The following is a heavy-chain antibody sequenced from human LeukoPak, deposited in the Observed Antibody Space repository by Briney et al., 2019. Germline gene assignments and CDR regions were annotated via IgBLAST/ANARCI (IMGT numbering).Heavy chain of an antibody. J-gene: IGHJ4*02. V-gene: IGHV7-4-1*02. CDR1: RYTFTSYA. D-gene: IGHD6-6*01. Sequence: ASVKVSCKASRYTFTSYAMNWVRQAPGQGLEWMGWINTNTGIPTYAQGFTGRFVFSLDTSVSTAYLQISSLKAEDTAVYYCARGSALAARDYWGQGTLVTVSS. CDR2: INTNTGIP. CDR3: ARGSALAARDY.